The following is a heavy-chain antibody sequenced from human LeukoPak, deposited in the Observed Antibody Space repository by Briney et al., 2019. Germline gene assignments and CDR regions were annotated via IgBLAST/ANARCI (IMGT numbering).Heavy chain of an antibody. CDR1: GGSISNKY. D-gene: IGHD6-19*01. Sequence: SETLSLTCTVSGGSISNKYWSWIRQPPGKGLEWIGYIYYSGSTNYNPSLKSRVTILVDTSKNQFSLKLSSVTAADTAVYYCARGVSSSGWPVPFDYWGQGTLVTVSS. J-gene: IGHJ4*02. V-gene: IGHV4-59*12. CDR2: IYYSGST. CDR3: ARGVSSSGWPVPFDY.